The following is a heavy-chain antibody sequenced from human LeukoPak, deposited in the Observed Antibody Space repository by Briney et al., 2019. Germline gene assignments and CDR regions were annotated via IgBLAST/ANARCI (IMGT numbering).Heavy chain of an antibody. CDR1: GGTFTIYV. Sequence: GSAVKVSSMDSGGTFTIYVISGVGQAPGQGGEGMGRIIPILGVENYAQKFQRRVTITAHKSTSTAYMELSRLRSEDTAVYYCAREGYSGYDQTLYFDYWGQGTLVTVSS. CDR3: AREGYSGYDQTLYFDY. J-gene: IGHJ4*02. V-gene: IGHV1-69*04. CDR2: IIPILGVE. D-gene: IGHD5-12*01.